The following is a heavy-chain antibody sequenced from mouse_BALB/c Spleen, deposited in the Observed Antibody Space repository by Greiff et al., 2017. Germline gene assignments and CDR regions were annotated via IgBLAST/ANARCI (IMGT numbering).Heavy chain of an antibody. V-gene: IGHV3-8*02. CDR3: ARYKKARGAMDY. CDR1: GDSITSGY. CDR2: ISYSGST. J-gene: IGHJ4*01. Sequence: EVKLQESGPSLVKPSQTLSLTCSVTGDSITSGYWNWIRKFPGNKLEYMGYISYSGSTYYNPSLKSRISITRDTSKNQYYLQLNSVTTEDTATYYCARYKKARGAMDYWGQGTSVTVSS.